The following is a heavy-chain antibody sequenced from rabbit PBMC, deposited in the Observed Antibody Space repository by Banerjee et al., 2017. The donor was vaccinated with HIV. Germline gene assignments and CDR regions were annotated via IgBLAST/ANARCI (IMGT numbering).Heavy chain of an antibody. V-gene: IGHV1S40*01. J-gene: IGHJ4*01. D-gene: IGHD8-1*01. Sequence: NTYYASWAKGRFTISKTSSTTVTLQMTSLTAADTATYFCARDNAGGGYYWGYYFNLWGQGTLVTVS. CDR3: ARDNAGGGYYWGYYFNL. CDR2: NT.